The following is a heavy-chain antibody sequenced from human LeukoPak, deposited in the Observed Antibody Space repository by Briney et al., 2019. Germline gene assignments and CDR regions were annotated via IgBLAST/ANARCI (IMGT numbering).Heavy chain of an antibody. CDR2: INSDGIST. CDR1: GFTFSAYW. Sequence: VGSLRLSCAASGFTFSAYWMHWVRQAPGKGLVWVSRINSDGISTSYADSVKGRFTISRDNAKNTLYLQMNSLRAEDTAVYYCARTLYSSSWFDPWGQGTLVTVSS. J-gene: IGHJ5*02. V-gene: IGHV3-74*01. D-gene: IGHD6-13*01. CDR3: ARTLYSSSWFDP.